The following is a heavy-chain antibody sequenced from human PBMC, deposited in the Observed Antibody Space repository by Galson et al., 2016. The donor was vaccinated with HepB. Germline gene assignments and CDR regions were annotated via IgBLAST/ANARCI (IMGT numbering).Heavy chain of an antibody. D-gene: IGHD3-3*01. CDR2: INEDGSVK. J-gene: IGHJ5*02. CDR1: GFDFTNFW. CDR3: SRVQRTISIFGVAPPYLDA. V-gene: IGHV3-7*04. Sequence: SLRLSCAAHGFDFTNFWMHWLRQAPGGGLEWVANINEDGSVKCYVDSVRGRFTISRDNAKNSLYLHMSSLRAEDTATYYCSRVQRTISIFGVAPPYLDAWGQGTLVSVSS.